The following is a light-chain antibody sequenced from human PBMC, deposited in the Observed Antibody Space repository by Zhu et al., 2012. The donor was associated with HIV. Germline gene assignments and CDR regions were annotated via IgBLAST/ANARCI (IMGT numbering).Light chain of an antibody. Sequence: DIHMTQSPSSLSASVGDRVTITCRTSQSVYKWLAWYQQKPEKAPKLLIYEASSLETGVPSRFSGSGSGTEFTLTISSLQPDDFATYSCQQYYTPSYTFGQGTKLQIK. CDR3: QQYYTPSYT. J-gene: IGKJ2*01. V-gene: IGKV1-5*03. CDR2: EAS. CDR1: QSVYKW.